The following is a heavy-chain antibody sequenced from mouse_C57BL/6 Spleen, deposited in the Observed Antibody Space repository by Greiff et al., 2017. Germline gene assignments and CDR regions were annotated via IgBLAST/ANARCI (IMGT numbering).Heavy chain of an antibody. Sequence: VQLQQSGAELVKPGASVKLSCKASGYTFTESTIHWVKQRSGQGLEWIGWFYPGSGSIKYNEKFKDKATLTADKSYSTVYMELSRLTSEDSAVYFCARHEDGLLLRDYAMDYWGQGTSVTVSS. V-gene: IGHV1-62-2*01. J-gene: IGHJ4*01. CDR2: FYPGSGSI. CDR3: ARHEDGLLLRDYAMDY. CDR1: GYTFTEST. D-gene: IGHD1-1*01.